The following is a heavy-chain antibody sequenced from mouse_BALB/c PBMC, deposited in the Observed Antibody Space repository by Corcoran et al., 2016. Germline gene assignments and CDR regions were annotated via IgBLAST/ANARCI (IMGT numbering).Heavy chain of an antibody. CDR3: AREPYAMDY. CDR2: INTYTGEP. V-gene: IGHV9-3-1*01. CDR1: VYTFTNYG. Sequence: QIQLVQSGPELKKPGETVKISCKASVYTFTNYGMNWVKQAPGKGLKWMGWINTYTGEPTYADDFKGRFAFSLETSASTAYWQINNLKNEDTATYFCAREPYAMDYWGQGTSVTVSS. J-gene: IGHJ4*01.